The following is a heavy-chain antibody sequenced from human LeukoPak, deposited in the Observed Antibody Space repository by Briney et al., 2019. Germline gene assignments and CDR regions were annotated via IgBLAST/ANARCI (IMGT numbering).Heavy chain of an antibody. V-gene: IGHV3-30*02. J-gene: IGHJ4*02. CDR1: GFTFSSYD. CDR2: IQYDGTMK. CDR3: ARSLTMVRGYDY. Sequence: PGGSLRLSCAASGFTFSSYDMHWVRQAPGKGLEWVTFIQYDGTMKYYTDSVRGRFTISRDNSENTVYLQMNNLTSGDTAVYYCARSLTMVRGYDYWGQGTLVTVSS. D-gene: IGHD3-10*01.